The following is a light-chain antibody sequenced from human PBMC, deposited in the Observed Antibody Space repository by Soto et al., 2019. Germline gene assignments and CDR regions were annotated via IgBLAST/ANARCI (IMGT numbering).Light chain of an antibody. Sequence: TQSPATLSLSPGERATLSCRASQSISSWLAWYQQKPGKAPKRLIFAASSLESGVPSRFSGSGSGTEFTLTISRLQPEDFATYHCLQHNRYPWTFGQGTKVDIK. CDR3: LQHNRYPWT. V-gene: IGKV1-5*01. CDR2: AAS. CDR1: QSISSW. J-gene: IGKJ1*01.